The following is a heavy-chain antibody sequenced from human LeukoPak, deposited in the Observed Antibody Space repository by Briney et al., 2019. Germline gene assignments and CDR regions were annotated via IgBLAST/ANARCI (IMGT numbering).Heavy chain of an antibody. Sequence: ASVKVSCKASGYNFNAYNIQWVRQARGLGLEWMGWIDPKNGHTTYAEKFKGRVMVTGDTSITAVYMELRSLRSDDTAVYYCSRDVSGDGRVYIDHWGPGTSVSVSS. CDR2: IDPKNGHT. CDR1: GYNFNAYN. J-gene: IGHJ4*02. V-gene: IGHV1-2*02. D-gene: IGHD6-19*01. CDR3: SRDVSGDGRVYIDH.